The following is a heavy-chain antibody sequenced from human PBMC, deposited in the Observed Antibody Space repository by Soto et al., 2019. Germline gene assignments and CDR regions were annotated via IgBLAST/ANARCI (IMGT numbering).Heavy chain of an antibody. D-gene: IGHD3-22*01. J-gene: IGHJ3*02. CDR1: GFTFSSYG. Sequence: GGSLRLSCAASGFTFSSYGMHWVRQAPGKGLEWVAVIWYDGSNKYYADSVKGRFTISRDNSKNTLYLQMNSLRAEDTAVYYCARGYYYDNRGYYWIAAFDIWSRGTTVTVSS. CDR2: IWYDGSNK. CDR3: ARGYYYDNRGYYWIAAFDI. V-gene: IGHV3-33*01.